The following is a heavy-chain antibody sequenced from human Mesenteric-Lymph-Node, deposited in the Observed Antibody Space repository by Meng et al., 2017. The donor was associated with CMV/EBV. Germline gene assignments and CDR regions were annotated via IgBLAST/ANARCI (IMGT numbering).Heavy chain of an antibody. CDR2: INPNSGGT. CDR3: ARGRIGVAGPSPGPDY. Sequence: ASVKVSCKASGYTFTDYYMHWVRQAPGQGLEWMGWINPNSGGTNYAQKFQGRVTMTGDTSISTAYMELSRLTSDDTAVYYCARGRIGVAGPSPGPDYWGQGALVTVSS. D-gene: IGHD6-19*01. V-gene: IGHV1-2*02. CDR1: GYTFTDYY. J-gene: IGHJ4*02.